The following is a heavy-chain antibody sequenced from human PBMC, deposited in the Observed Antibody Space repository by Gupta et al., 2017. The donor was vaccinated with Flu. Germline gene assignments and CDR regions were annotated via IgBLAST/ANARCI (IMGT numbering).Heavy chain of an antibody. D-gene: IGHD2-15*01. Sequence: QAQLQESGPGLVKPSETLSLTCTVSGASISGYFWSWIRQSPGKGLEWIGYVYSSGSTIYNPSLKSRVTISVDTAKNQFSLKLNSVTAADAAMYFCARTFCGGGGCSAQSGLDVWGQGTTGTVSS. CDR1: GASISGYF. V-gene: IGHV4-59*01. J-gene: IGHJ6*02. CDR3: ARTFCGGGGCSAQSGLDV. CDR2: VYSSGST.